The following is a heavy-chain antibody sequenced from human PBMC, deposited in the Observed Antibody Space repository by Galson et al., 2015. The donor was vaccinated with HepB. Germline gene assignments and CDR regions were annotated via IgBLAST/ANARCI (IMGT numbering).Heavy chain of an antibody. D-gene: IGHD3-10*01. J-gene: IGHJ4*02. CDR1: GFTFSSYS. V-gene: IGHV3-21*01. CDR3: ARVRNRGVIDY. CDR2: ISSSSSYI. Sequence: SLRLSCAASGFTFSSYSMNWVRQAPGKGLEWVSSISSSSSYIYYADSVKGRFTISRDNAKNSLYLQMNSLRAEDTAVYYCARVRNRGVIDYWGQGTLVTVSS.